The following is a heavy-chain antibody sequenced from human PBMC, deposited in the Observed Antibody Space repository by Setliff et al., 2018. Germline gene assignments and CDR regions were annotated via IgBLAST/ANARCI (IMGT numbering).Heavy chain of an antibody. D-gene: IGHD2-21*01. CDR1: GFIFSSLW. Sequence: GGSLRLSCEASGFIFSSLWMSWVRQAPGRGLEWVANINQEGSGRYYVDSVKGRFTISRDTAKNSVYLQMNSLRAEDTAVYYCASGDWFYFDCWGQGTLVTVSS. J-gene: IGHJ4*02. CDR3: ASGDWFYFDC. CDR2: INQEGSGR. V-gene: IGHV3-7*01.